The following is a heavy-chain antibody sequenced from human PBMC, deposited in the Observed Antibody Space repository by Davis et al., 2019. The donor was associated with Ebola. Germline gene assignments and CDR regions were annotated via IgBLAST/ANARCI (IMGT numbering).Heavy chain of an antibody. Sequence: PGGSLRLSYAASGFTFSDYAMTWVRQAPGKGLEWVSGISTSGGSTYYADSVRGRFTISRDNSKNTLFLQMHSLRAEDTALYYCAKFRRSYYSGTTCHHFDYWGQGTLVTVSS. CDR2: ISTSGGST. D-gene: IGHD2-2*01. V-gene: IGHV3-23*01. J-gene: IGHJ4*02. CDR3: AKFRRSYYSGTTCHHFDY. CDR1: GFTFSDYA.